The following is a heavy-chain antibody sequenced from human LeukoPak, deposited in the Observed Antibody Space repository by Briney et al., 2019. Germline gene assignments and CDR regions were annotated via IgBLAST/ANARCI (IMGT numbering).Heavy chain of an antibody. D-gene: IGHD2-15*01. CDR1: GGSISSYY. J-gene: IGHJ4*02. CDR3: ARTGVCSGGRCYSDGIFDY. V-gene: IGHV4-4*07. Sequence: SETLSLTCTVSGGSISSYYWSWIRQPAGKGLEWIGRIYTSGSTNYNPSLKSRVTMSVDTSKNQFSLKLSSVTAADTAVYYCARTGVCSGGRCYSDGIFDYWGQGILVTVSS. CDR2: IYTSGST.